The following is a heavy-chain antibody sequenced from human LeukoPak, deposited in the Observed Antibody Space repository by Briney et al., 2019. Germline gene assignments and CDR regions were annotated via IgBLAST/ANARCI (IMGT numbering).Heavy chain of an antibody. J-gene: IGHJ4*02. Sequence: GGSLRPSCAASGFTFSSSAMSWVRQAPGKGLEWVSPISNNGGYTYYADSVQGRFTISRDNSKSTLCLQMNSLRAEDTAVYYCAKQLGYCSDGSCYFPYWGQGTLVTVSS. CDR2: ISNNGGYT. CDR3: AKQLGYCSDGSCYFPY. D-gene: IGHD2-15*01. CDR1: GFTFSSSA. V-gene: IGHV3-23*01.